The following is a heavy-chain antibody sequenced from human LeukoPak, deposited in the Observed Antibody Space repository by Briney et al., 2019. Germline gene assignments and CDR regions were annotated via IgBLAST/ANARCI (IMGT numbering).Heavy chain of an antibody. CDR1: GYTFTSYD. V-gene: IGHV1-8*01. Sequence: ASVKVSCKASGYTFTSYDINWVRQATGQGLEWMGWMNPNSGNTGYAQKFQGRVTMTRNTSISTAYMELSSLRSEDTAVYYCARVQATKRGRYYYDSSGYWARYRGQGTLVTVSS. CDR2: MNPNSGNT. J-gene: IGHJ4*02. CDR3: ARVQATKRGRYYYDSSGYWARY. D-gene: IGHD3-22*01.